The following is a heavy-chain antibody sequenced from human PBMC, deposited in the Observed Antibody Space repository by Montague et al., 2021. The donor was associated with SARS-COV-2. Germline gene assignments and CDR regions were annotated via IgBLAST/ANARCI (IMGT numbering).Heavy chain of an antibody. V-gene: IGHV4-38-2*02. J-gene: IGHJ4*02. CDR2: ISYIGKT. Sequence: SETLSLTCSVSGYSISSGYYWGWIRQPPGKGLEWVGCISYIGKTYYSPSLKSRLTISLDSSKNQFFLQARSVTAADTAVYYCVRVLDNRGRDYWGQGTLVTVSS. CDR1: GYSISSGYY. D-gene: IGHD3/OR15-3a*01. CDR3: VRVLDNRGRDY.